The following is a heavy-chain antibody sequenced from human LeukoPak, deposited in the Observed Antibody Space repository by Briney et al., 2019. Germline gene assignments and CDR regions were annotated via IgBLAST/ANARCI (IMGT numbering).Heavy chain of an antibody. CDR3: ARSWYYYDSGGYLDY. CDR2: IIPIFGIA. CDR1: GGTFSSYA. V-gene: IGHV1-69*04. Sequence: ASVKVSCKASGGTFSSYAISWVRQAPGQGLEWMGRIIPIFGIANYAQKFQGRVTITADKSTSTAYMELSSLRSEDTAVYYCARSWYYYDSGGYLDYWGQGTLVTVSS. J-gene: IGHJ4*02. D-gene: IGHD3-22*01.